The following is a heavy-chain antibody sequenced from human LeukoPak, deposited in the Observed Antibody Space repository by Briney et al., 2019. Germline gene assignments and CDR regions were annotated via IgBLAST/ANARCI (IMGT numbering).Heavy chain of an antibody. CDR3: AKMGHQWLGYPGFHY. Sequence: GGSLRLSCAASGFAFSHYGMHWVRQAPGKGLEWVAFIRYDGSNKSYGDSVKGRFTISRDSSKNTLYLQMNSLRAEDTAVYYCAKMGHQWLGYPGFHYWGQGTLVTVSS. D-gene: IGHD6-19*01. CDR1: GFAFSHYG. V-gene: IGHV3-30*02. J-gene: IGHJ4*02. CDR2: IRYDGSNK.